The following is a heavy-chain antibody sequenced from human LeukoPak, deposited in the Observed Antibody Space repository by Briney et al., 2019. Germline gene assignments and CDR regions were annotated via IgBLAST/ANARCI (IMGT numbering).Heavy chain of an antibody. J-gene: IGHJ5*02. V-gene: IGHV5-51*01. CDR1: GYSFTSYW. Sequence: GESLKISCKGSGYSFTSYWIGWVRQMPGKGLEWMGIIYPGDSDTRYSPSFQGQVTISADKSISTAYLQWSSLKASDTAMYYCAREPSLYCSGGSYYSGGRCFDPWGQGTLVTVSS. D-gene: IGHD2-15*01. CDR3: AREPSLYCSGGSYYSGGRCFDP. CDR2: IYPGDSDT.